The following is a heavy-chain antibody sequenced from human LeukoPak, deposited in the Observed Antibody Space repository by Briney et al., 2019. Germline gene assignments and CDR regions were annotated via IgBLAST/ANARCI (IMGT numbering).Heavy chain of an antibody. Sequence: SVKVSCKASGGTFSSYAISWVRQAPGQGLEWMGGIIPIFGTANYAQKFQGRVTITADESTSTAYMELSSLRSENTAVYYCATAPLGELSPHFDYWGQGTLVTVSS. CDR1: GGTFSSYA. CDR3: ATAPLGELSPHFDY. V-gene: IGHV1-69*13. J-gene: IGHJ4*02. D-gene: IGHD3-16*02. CDR2: IIPIFGTA.